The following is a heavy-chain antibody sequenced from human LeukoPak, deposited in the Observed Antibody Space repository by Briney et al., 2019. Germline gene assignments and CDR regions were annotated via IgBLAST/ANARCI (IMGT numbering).Heavy chain of an antibody. CDR3: AKDKNYDSSGYPFA. D-gene: IGHD3-22*01. Sequence: GGSLRLSCAASGFTFSSYGMHWVRQAPGKGLEWVAVISYDGSNKYYADSVKGRFTTSRDNSKNTLYLQMNSLRAEDTAVYYCAKDKNYDSSGYPFAWGQGTLVTVSS. CDR1: GFTFSSYG. J-gene: IGHJ5*02. CDR2: ISYDGSNK. V-gene: IGHV3-30*18.